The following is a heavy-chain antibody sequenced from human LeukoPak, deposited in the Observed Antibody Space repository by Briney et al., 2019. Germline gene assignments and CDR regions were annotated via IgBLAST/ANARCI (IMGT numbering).Heavy chain of an antibody. CDR2: INPNSGGT. V-gene: IGHV1-2*02. J-gene: IGHJ3*02. CDR1: GYTFTGYY. D-gene: IGHD3-10*01. CDR3: ASRSQKYYYSAFDI. Sequence: ASVKVSCKASGYTFTGYYMHWVRQAPGQGLEWMGWINPNSGGTNYAQKFQGRVTMTRDTSISTAYMELSRLRSDDTAVYYCASRSQKYYYSAFDIWGQGTKVTVSS.